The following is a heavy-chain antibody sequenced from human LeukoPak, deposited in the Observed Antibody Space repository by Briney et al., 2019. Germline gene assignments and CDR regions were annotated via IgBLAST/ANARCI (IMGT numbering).Heavy chain of an antibody. CDR3: ARGRGDY. CDR2: IYYSGST. V-gene: IGHV4-59*01. Sequence: SETLSLTCTVSGGSISSYYWSWIRQPPGKGLEWIGYIYYSGSTNYSPSLKSRVTISVDTSKNQFSLKLSSVTAADTAVYYCARGRGDYWGQGTLVTVSS. CDR1: GGSISSYY. J-gene: IGHJ4*02. D-gene: IGHD3-10*01.